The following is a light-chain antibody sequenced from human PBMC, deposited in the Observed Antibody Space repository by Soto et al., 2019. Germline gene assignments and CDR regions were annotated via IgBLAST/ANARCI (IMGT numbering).Light chain of an antibody. CDR3: QQYNNWPSWT. CDR2: GAS. V-gene: IGKV3-15*01. CDR1: QSVSNN. Sequence: EIVMTQSPATLSESPGERATLSCRASQSVSNNLAWYQQRPGQAPRLVIYGASTRATGIPARFSGSGSGTEFTLTISSLQSEDFAVYYCQQYNNWPSWTFGQGTKVEVK. J-gene: IGKJ1*01.